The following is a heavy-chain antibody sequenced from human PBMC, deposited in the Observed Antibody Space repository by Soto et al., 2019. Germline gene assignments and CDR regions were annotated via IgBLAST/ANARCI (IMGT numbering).Heavy chain of an antibody. V-gene: IGHV3-48*01. Sequence: GGSLRLSCAASGFTFSSYSMNWVRQAPGKGLEWVSYISSSSSTIYYADSVKGRFTISRDNAKNSLYLQMNSLRAEDTAVYYCARDPLRGLIDYWGQGTLVTVSS. CDR2: ISSSSSTI. J-gene: IGHJ4*02. CDR1: GFTFSSYS. CDR3: ARDPLRGLIDY. D-gene: IGHD4-17*01.